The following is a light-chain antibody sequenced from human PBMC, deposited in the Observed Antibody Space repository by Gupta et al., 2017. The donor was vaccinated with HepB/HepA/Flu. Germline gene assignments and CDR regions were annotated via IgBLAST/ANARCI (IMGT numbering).Light chain of an antibody. CDR1: SSNVGNNY. J-gene: IGLJ2*01. V-gene: IGLV1-51*01. CDR2: DNN. Sequence: QSVLTQPPSVSAAPGQKVTISCSGSSSNVGNNYVSWYQQLPGTAPKLLIYDNNTRPSGIPDRFSGSKSGTSATLAITGLQTGDAADYYWDTGDSSRSDGVFGGGTKLTVL. CDR3: DTGDSSRSDGV.